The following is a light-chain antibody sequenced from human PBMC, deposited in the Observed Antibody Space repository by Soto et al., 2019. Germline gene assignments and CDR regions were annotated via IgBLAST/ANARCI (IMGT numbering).Light chain of an antibody. CDR1: SSDVGGYNY. CDR2: DVS. V-gene: IGLV2-11*01. Sequence: QSALAQPRSVSVSPGQSVTVSCTGTSSDVGGYNYVSWYQQHPGKAPKLMIYDVSKRPSGVPDRFSGSKSGNTASLTISGLQAEDEADYYCCSYAGSYCYVFGTGTKVTVL. J-gene: IGLJ1*01. CDR3: CSYAGSYCYV.